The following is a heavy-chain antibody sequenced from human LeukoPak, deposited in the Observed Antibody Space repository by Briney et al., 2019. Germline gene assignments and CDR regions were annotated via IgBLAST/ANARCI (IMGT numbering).Heavy chain of an antibody. Sequence: SETLSLTCTVSGGSISSYYWSWIRQPPGKGLEWIGYIYYSGSTNYNPSLKSRVTISVDTSKNQFSLKLSSVTAADTAVYYCARHAVDYVWGSYRYYDYWGQGTLVTVSS. CDR3: ARHAVDYVWGSYRYYDY. V-gene: IGHV4-59*08. CDR2: IYYSGST. CDR1: GGSISSYY. D-gene: IGHD3-16*02. J-gene: IGHJ4*02.